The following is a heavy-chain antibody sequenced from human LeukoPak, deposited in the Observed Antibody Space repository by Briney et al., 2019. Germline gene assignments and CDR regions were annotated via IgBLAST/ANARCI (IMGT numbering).Heavy chain of an antibody. Sequence: PGGSLRLSCAASGFTVSSNYMSWVRQAPGKGLEWVSVIYSGGSTYYADSVKGRFTISRDNSKNTLYLQMNSLRAEDTAVYYCARDSGDGYNRGAFDIWGQGTMVTVSS. CDR3: ARDSGDGYNRGAFDI. CDR1: GFTVSSNY. D-gene: IGHD5-24*01. CDR2: IYSGGST. J-gene: IGHJ3*02. V-gene: IGHV3-53*01.